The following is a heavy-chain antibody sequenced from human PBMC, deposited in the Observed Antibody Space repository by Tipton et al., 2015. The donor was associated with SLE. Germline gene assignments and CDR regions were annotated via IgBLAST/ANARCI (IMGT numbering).Heavy chain of an antibody. CDR1: GFTVSSNY. Sequence: LRLSCAASGFTVSSNYMSWVRQAPGKGLEWVGSISHFGSTDYSPSLKSRVTISLDTSKNQFSLKLNSVTAADTAVYYCARDWGSWGQGTLITVSS. D-gene: IGHD3-16*01. CDR3: ARDWGS. V-gene: IGHV4-4*08. CDR2: ISHFGST. J-gene: IGHJ5*02.